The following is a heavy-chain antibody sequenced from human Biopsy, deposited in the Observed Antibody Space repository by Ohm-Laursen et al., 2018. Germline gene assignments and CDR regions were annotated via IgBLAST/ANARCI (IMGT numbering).Heavy chain of an antibody. J-gene: IGHJ1*01. V-gene: IGHV1-69*06. CDR1: EGTFSNYG. D-gene: IGHD3-9*01. Sequence: ASVKVSCNAPEGTFSNYGVNWVRQAPGQGLEWLGGNIPILGTGNYAQKFQDRVTVAADTSTSTATMELRSLRSDDTAVYYCATKLTGYFHHWGQGTLVIVSS. CDR3: ATKLTGYFHH. CDR2: NIPILGTG.